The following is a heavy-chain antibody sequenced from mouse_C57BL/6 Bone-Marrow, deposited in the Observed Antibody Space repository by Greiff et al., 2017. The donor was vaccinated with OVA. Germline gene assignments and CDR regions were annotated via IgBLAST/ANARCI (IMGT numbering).Heavy chain of an antibody. Sequence: QVQLKESGPELVTPGASVKISCKASGYAFSSSWMNWVKQRPGKGLEWIGRIYPGDGDTNYNGKFKGKATLTADKSSSTAYMQLSSLTSEDSAVYFCARERLGRAMDYWGQGTSVTVSS. V-gene: IGHV1-82*01. CDR1: GYAFSSSW. D-gene: IGHD4-1*01. CDR3: ARERLGRAMDY. J-gene: IGHJ4*01. CDR2: IYPGDGDT.